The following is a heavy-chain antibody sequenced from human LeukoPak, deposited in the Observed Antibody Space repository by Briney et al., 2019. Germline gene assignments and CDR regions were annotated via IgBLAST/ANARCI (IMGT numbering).Heavy chain of an antibody. Sequence: PGGSLRLSCAASGFTFSNYAMSWVRQAPRKGLEWVSTISGRGDSTYYVDSVKGRFTISRDNSKNTLYLQMNSLRAEDTAVYYCAKDPSTVTRGYFDYWGQGTLVTVSS. CDR2: ISGRGDST. J-gene: IGHJ4*02. D-gene: IGHD4-17*01. CDR1: GFTFSNYA. CDR3: AKDPSTVTRGYFDY. V-gene: IGHV3-23*01.